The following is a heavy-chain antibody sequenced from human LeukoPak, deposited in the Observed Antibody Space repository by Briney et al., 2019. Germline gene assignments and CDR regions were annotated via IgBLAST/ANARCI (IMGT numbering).Heavy chain of an antibody. CDR3: ARDVGATPGCFDY. Sequence: GGSLRRSCAASGVTFSSYSKNWVRQAPGKGLEWVSSIGSSSSYIYYADSVKGRFTISRDNAKNSLYLQMNSLRAEDTAVYYCARDVGATPGCFDYWGQGTLVTVSS. J-gene: IGHJ4*02. CDR2: IGSSSSYI. V-gene: IGHV3-21*01. CDR1: GVTFSSYS. D-gene: IGHD1-26*01.